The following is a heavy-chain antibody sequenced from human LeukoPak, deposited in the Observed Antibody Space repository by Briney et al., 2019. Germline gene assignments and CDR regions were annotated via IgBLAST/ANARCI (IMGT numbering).Heavy chain of an antibody. Sequence: SETLSLTCTVSGGSISSSSYYWGWIRQPPGQGLEWIGSIYYSGSTYYNPSLESRVTTSVDTSKNQFSLKLSSVTAADTAVYYCARRPYGESNWFDPWGQGTLVTVSS. D-gene: IGHD4-17*01. V-gene: IGHV4-39*01. J-gene: IGHJ5*02. CDR1: GGSISSSSYY. CDR3: ARRPYGESNWFDP. CDR2: IYYSGST.